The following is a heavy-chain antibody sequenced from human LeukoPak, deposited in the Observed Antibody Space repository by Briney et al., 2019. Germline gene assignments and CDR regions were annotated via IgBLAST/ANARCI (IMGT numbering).Heavy chain of an antibody. Sequence: GXIYYSGSTNYNSSLKSRVTISVDTSKNQLSLRLSSVTAADTAVYYCARDRGVANYYYNGMDVWGQGTTVTVSS. CDR2: IYYSGST. D-gene: IGHD3-10*01. J-gene: IGHJ6*02. V-gene: IGHV4-59*01. CDR3: ARDRGVANYYYNGMDV.